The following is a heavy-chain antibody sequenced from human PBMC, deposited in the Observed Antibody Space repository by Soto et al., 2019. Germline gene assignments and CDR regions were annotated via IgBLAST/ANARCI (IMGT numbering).Heavy chain of an antibody. CDR1: GFTFSSYW. CDR2: INSDGSST. Sequence: VGSLRLSCAASGFTFSSYWMHWVRQAPGKGLVWVSRINSDGSSTSYADSVKGRFTISRDNAKNTLYLQMNSLRAEDTAVYYCARDLDYSSGWYPLYYFDYWGQGTLVTVSS. J-gene: IGHJ4*02. V-gene: IGHV3-74*01. D-gene: IGHD6-19*01. CDR3: ARDLDYSSGWYPLYYFDY.